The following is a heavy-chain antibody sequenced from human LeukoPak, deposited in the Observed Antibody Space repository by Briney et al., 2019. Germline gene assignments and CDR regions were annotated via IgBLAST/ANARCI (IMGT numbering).Heavy chain of an antibody. V-gene: IGHV1-2*04. CDR1: GYTFTGYY. J-gene: IGHJ6*02. CDR3: ARSRLHDFYYHGMDV. D-gene: IGHD5-24*01. Sequence: ASVKVSCKASGYTFTGYYMHWVRQAPGQGLEWMGWINPNSGGTNYAQKFQGWVTMTRDTSISTAYMELSRLRSDDTAVYYCARSRLHDFYYHGMDVWGQGTTVTVSS. CDR2: INPNSGGT.